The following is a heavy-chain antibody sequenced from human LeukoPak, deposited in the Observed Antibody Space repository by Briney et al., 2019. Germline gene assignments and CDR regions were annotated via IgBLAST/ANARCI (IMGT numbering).Heavy chain of an antibody. D-gene: IGHD5-24*01. CDR3: ARGLDGWPPHFYFDY. J-gene: IGHJ4*02. CDR2: IYTSGST. Sequence: PSETLSLTCTVSGGSISSGSYYWSWIRQPAGKGLEWIGRIYTSGSTNYNPSLKSRVTISVDTSKNQFSLKLSSVTAADTAVYYCARGLDGWPPHFYFDYWGQGTLVTVSS. V-gene: IGHV4-61*02. CDR1: GGSISSGSYY.